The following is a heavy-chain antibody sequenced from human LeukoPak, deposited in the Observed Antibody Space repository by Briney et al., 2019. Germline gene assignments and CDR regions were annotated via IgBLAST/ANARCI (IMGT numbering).Heavy chain of an antibody. CDR1: GFTFSNFG. CDR2: IRYDGVNQ. D-gene: IGHD1-1*01. CDR3: AKDRAWKFYFDS. V-gene: IGHV3-30*02. J-gene: IGHJ4*02. Sequence: PGGPLTLSCAASGFTFSNFGMHWVRQAPGKGLEWVAFIRYDGVNQFYADSVKGRFTISRDDSKNTLFLHMNTLRAEDTAMYYCAKDRAWKFYFDSWGQGTLVTVSS.